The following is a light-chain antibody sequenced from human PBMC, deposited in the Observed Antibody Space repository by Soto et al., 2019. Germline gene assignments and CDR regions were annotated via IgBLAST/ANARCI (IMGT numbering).Light chain of an antibody. CDR2: RND. Sequence: QSVLTQPPSASGTPGQAVSISCSGSDSNIGSNYVYWYQQVPGMAPKLLIFRNDQRPSGVPDRFAGFKAGTSASLGISGLRPEEEAGYYWAARDDRLNGNLCGTGTKVTVL. V-gene: IGLV1-47*01. CDR1: DSNIGSNY. CDR3: AARDDRLNGNL. J-gene: IGLJ1*01.